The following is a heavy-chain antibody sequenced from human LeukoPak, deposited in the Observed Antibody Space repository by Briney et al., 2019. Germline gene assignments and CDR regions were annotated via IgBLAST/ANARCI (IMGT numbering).Heavy chain of an antibody. D-gene: IGHD4-17*01. CDR3: AKDPDDYGFDY. J-gene: IGHJ4*02. CDR2: ISGSGGST. CDR1: GFTFSSYA. V-gene: IGHV3-23*01. Sequence: GGSLRLSCAASGFTFSSYAMSWVLQAPGKGLEWVSAISGSGGSTYYADSVKGRFTISRDNSKNTLHLQMNSLRAEDTAVYYCAKDPDDYGFDYWGQGTLVTVSS.